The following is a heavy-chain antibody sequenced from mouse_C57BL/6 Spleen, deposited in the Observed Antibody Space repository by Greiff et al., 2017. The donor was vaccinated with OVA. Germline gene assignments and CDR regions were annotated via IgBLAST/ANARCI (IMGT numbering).Heavy chain of an antibody. V-gene: IGHV1-55*01. CDR2: IYPGSGST. J-gene: IGHJ4*01. CDR1: GYTFTSYW. D-gene: IGHD2-3*01. Sequence: QVQLQQPGAELVKPGASVKLSCKASGYTFTSYWITWVKQRPGQGLEWIGDIYPGSGSTNYNEKFKSKATLTVDTSSSTAYMQLSSLTSEDSAVYYCARTIRLLRAMDYWGQGTSVTVSS. CDR3: ARTIRLLRAMDY.